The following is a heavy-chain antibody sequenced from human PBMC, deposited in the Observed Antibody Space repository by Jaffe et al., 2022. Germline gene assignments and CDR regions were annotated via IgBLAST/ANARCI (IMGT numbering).Heavy chain of an antibody. D-gene: IGHD6-19*01. CDR3: ARALWLVSGRPWFDP. CDR2: ISGDGTT. J-gene: IGHJ5*02. V-gene: IGHV3-23*01. Sequence: EVQVLESGGGLVQPGGSLRLSCVASGFTFSTFAMSWVRQAPGKGLEWVSIISGDGTTDYADSVRGRFTISRDNPKYTLYLQMNSLRAEDTAVYYCARALWLVSGRPWFDPWGQGTLVTVSS. CDR1: GFTFSTFA.